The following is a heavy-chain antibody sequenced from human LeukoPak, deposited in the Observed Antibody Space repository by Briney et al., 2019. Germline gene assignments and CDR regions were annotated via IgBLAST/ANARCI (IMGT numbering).Heavy chain of an antibody. CDR3: ARGRGLLNY. CDR1: GGSFSGYY. D-gene: IGHD2-15*01. Sequence: SETLSLTCAVYGGSFSGYYWSWIRQPPGKGLEWIGEINHSGSTNYNPSLKSRVTISVDTSKNQFSLKLSSVTAADTAVYCCARGRGLLNYWGQGTLVTVSS. CDR2: INHSGST. J-gene: IGHJ4*02. V-gene: IGHV4-34*01.